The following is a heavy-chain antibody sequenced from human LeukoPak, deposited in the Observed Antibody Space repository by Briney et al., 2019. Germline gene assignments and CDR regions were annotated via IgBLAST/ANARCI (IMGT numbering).Heavy chain of an antibody. CDR3: ARDVGATVVFDI. Sequence: SVKVSCKASGGTFSSYAISWVRQAPGQGLEWMGGILPIFGTANYAQKFQGRVTITADHSMSTAYMELSSLRSEDTAVYFCARDVGATVVFDIWGQGTFVTVSS. D-gene: IGHD1-26*01. V-gene: IGHV1-69*01. CDR1: GGTFSSYA. J-gene: IGHJ3*02. CDR2: ILPIFGTA.